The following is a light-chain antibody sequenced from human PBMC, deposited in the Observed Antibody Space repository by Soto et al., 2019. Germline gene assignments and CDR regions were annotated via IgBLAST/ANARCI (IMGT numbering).Light chain of an antibody. J-gene: IGLJ2*01. V-gene: IGLV1-40*01. Sequence: QSVLTQPPSVSGAPGQRVTISCTGSSSNIGAGYDVHWYQQLPGTAPKLLIYGNSNRPSGVPDRFSGSKSGTSASLAITGLQAEDEADYYCQSYDSGLSGSKVFGGGTKVTVL. CDR3: QSYDSGLSGSKV. CDR1: SSNIGAGYD. CDR2: GNS.